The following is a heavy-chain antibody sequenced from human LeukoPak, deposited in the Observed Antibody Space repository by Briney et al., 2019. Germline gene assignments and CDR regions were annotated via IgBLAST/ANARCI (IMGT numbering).Heavy chain of an antibody. CDR1: GFTFTNYA. CDR2: ITGSDGSS. V-gene: IGHV3-23*01. D-gene: IGHD3-9*01. CDR3: AKWGDYDILTGYYVPDY. Sequence: GSLRLTCVASGFTFTNYAMSWVRQAPGKGLEWVSAITGSDGSSYYADSVKGRFTISRDNSKNTLYLQVNSLRAEDTAVYYCAKWGDYDILTGYYVPDYWGQGTLVTVSS. J-gene: IGHJ4*02.